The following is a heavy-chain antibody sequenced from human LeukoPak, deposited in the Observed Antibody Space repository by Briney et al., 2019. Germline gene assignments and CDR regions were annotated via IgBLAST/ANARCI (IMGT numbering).Heavy chain of an antibody. CDR2: TYYRSKLYN. V-gene: IGHV6-1*01. CDR1: GDSVSSNSAA. CDR3: ARDLLRGPSYYYYYMDV. D-gene: IGHD3-10*01. J-gene: IGHJ6*03. Sequence: SQTLSLTCAISGDSVSSNSAAWNWIRQSPSRGLEWLGRTYYRSKLYNDYAVSVKSRITINPDTSKNQLSLQLNSVTPEDTAVYYCARDLLRGPSYYYYYMDVWGKGTTVTVSS.